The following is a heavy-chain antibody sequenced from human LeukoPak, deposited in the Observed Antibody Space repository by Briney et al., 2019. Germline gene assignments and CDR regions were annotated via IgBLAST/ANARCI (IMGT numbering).Heavy chain of an antibody. Sequence: SETQSLTCAVYGGSFSGYYWSWIRQPPGKGLEWIGEINHSGSTNYNPSLKSRVTISVDTSKNQFSLKLSSVTAADTAVYYCARGSSVDSSGYYHYDYWGQGTLVTVSS. CDR1: GGSFSGYY. V-gene: IGHV4-34*01. CDR2: INHSGST. D-gene: IGHD3-22*01. J-gene: IGHJ4*02. CDR3: ARGSSVDSSGYYHYDY.